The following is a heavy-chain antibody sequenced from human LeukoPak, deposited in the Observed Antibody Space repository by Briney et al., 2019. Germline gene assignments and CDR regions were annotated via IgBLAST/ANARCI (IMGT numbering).Heavy chain of an antibody. CDR1: GFTFSSYA. D-gene: IGHD3-10*01. V-gene: IGHV3-30-3*01. CDR3: AKGFYYGSGSSTNWFDP. CDR2: ISYDGSNK. J-gene: IGHJ5*02. Sequence: GGSLRLSCAASGFTFSSYAMHWVRQAPGKGLEWVAVISYDGSNKYYAGSVKGRFTISRDNSKNTLYLQMNSLRAEDTAVYYCAKGFYYGSGSSTNWFDPWGQGTLVTVSS.